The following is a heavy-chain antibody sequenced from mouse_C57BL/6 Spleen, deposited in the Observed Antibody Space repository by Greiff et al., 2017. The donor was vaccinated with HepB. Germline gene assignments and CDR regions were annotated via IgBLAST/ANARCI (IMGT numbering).Heavy chain of an antibody. CDR1: GFTFSDYG. D-gene: IGHD1-1*01. J-gene: IGHJ2*01. Sequence: DVMLVESGGGLVKPGGSLKLSCAASGFTFSDYGMHWVRQAPEKGLEWVAYISSGSSTIYYADTVKGRFTISRDNAKNTLFLQMTSLRSEDTAMYYCARITTVYYFDYWGQGTTLTVSS. CDR3: ARITTVYYFDY. CDR2: ISSGSSTI. V-gene: IGHV5-17*01.